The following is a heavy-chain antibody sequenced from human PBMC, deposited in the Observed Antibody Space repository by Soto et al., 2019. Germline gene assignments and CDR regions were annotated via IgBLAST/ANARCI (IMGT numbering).Heavy chain of an antibody. CDR2: ISSSSSYI. D-gene: IGHD5-18*01. J-gene: IGHJ4*02. Sequence: PGGSLRLSCAASGFTFSSYSMNWVRQAPGKGLEWVSSISSSSSYIYYADSVKGRFTISRDNAKNSLYLQMNSLRAEDTAVYYCARDPPEEYSRTPFDYWGQGTLVTVSS. V-gene: IGHV3-21*01. CDR3: ARDPPEEYSRTPFDY. CDR1: GFTFSSYS.